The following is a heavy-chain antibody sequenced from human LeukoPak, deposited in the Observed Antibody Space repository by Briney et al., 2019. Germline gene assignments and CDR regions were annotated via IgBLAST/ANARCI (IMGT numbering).Heavy chain of an antibody. CDR2: ISWNSGSI. V-gene: IGHV3-9*01. Sequence: GGSLRLSCAASGFTFDDYAMHWVRQAPGKGLEWVSGISWNSGSIGYADSVKGRFTISRDNAKNSLYLQMNSLRAEDTALYYCAKDIGFLEWLSSFDYWGQGTLVTVSS. D-gene: IGHD3-3*01. CDR3: AKDIGFLEWLSSFDY. CDR1: GFTFDDYA. J-gene: IGHJ4*02.